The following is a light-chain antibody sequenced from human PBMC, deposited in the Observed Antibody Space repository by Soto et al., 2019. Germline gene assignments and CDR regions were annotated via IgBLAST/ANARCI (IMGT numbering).Light chain of an antibody. CDR3: QVWDFRSDRWV. CDR2: DDS. Sequence: SYELTQPPSVSVAPGRTARIPCGGNNTGGTRVHWYQQKPGQAPVLVVYDDSDRPSGIPERFSGSNSRNTATLTISGVEAPDEADFYCQVWDFRSDRWVFGGGTKLTVL. CDR1: NTGGTR. J-gene: IGLJ3*02. V-gene: IGLV3-21*02.